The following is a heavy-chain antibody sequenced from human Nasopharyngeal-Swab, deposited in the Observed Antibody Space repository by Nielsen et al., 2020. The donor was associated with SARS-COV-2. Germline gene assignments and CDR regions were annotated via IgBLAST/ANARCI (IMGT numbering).Heavy chain of an antibody. CDR3: ARDRTAAPGIWFDP. J-gene: IGHJ5*02. V-gene: IGHV4-31*03. CDR1: GCPISRGGYY. D-gene: IGHD6-13*01. CDR2: IYYSGST. Sequence: SGTLSLSCTVSGCPISRGGYYWSWDRQHPGKGLEWIGYIYYSGSTYYNPSLKSRVTISVDTSKNQFSLKLSSVTAADTAVYYCARDRTAAPGIWFDPWGQGTLVTVSS.